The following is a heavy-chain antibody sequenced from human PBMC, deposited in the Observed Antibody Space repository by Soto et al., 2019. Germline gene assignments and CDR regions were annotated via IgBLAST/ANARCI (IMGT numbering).Heavy chain of an antibody. D-gene: IGHD3-16*01. CDR3: AKGQGGTYFDY. V-gene: IGHV3-30*18. J-gene: IGHJ4*02. CDR2: ISFDEANK. Sequence: QVQLVESGGGVVQPGRSLRLSCAASGFTFSSYGMHWVRQAPGKGLEWVAVISFDEANKYYADSVKGRFTISRDNYKNTLYLQMNSLRAEDTAVYYCAKGQGGTYFDYWGQGTLVTVS. CDR1: GFTFSSYG.